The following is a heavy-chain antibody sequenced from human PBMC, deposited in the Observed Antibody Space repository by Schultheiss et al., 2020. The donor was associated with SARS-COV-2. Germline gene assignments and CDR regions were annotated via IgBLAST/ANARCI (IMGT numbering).Heavy chain of an antibody. Sequence: SETLSLTCTVSGGSISSGDYYWGWIRQPPGKGLEWIGSIYHSGSTYYNPSLKSRVTISVDMSKDQFSLKLSSVTAADTAVYYCARSEGQYLVSTPPAFLGSFLDIWGPGTKVTVSS. CDR3: ARSEGQYLVSTPPAFLGSFLDI. J-gene: IGHJ3*02. D-gene: IGHD6-13*01. CDR1: GGSISSGDYY. V-gene: IGHV4-39*07. CDR2: IYHSGST.